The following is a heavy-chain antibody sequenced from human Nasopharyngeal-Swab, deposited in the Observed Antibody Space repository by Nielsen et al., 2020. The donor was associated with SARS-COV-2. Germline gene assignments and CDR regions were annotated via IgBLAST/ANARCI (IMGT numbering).Heavy chain of an antibody. CDR2: VSGDGVTT. D-gene: IGHD2-8*02. J-gene: IGHJ4*02. CDR3: ARGTPGIPGVDY. V-gene: IGHV3-64*02. Sequence: VRQAPGKGLEYLSAVSGDGVTTHYADSLKGRFTISRDNSKNTVYLQLGSLTAEDMAVYFRARGTPGIPGVDYWGQGTLVTVSS.